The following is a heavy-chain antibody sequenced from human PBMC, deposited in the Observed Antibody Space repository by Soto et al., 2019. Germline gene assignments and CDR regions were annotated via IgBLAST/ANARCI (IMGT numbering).Heavy chain of an antibody. J-gene: IGHJ4*02. D-gene: IGHD3-22*01. CDR2: IYSLGNT. V-gene: IGHV4-39*01. CDR1: GGSISSSSYY. Sequence: QLLESGPGLVKPSETLSLTCTVSGGSISSSSYYWGWIRQPPGQGLEWLGTIYSLGNTYYNPSLKSRVTISVDKSKSQLFLKLSSVTAPDTAVYYCARQIYDSSGYYYAYWGQGTLVTVSS. CDR3: ARQIYDSSGYYYAY.